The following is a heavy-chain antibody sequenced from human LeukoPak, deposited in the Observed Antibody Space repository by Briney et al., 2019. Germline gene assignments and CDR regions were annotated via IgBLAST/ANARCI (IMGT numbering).Heavy chain of an antibody. Sequence: SETLSLTYAVYGGSFSGYYWSWIRQPPGKGLEWIGEINHSGSTNYNPSLKSRVTISVDTSKNQFSLKLSSVTAADTAVYYCARIGGELRLLDYWGQGTLVTVSS. J-gene: IGHJ4*02. V-gene: IGHV4-34*01. D-gene: IGHD3-10*01. CDR1: GGSFSGYY. CDR3: ARIGGELRLLDY. CDR2: INHSGST.